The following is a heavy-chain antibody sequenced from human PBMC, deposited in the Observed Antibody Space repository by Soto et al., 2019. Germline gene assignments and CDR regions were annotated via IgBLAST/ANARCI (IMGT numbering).Heavy chain of an antibody. Sequence: SETLSLTCAVSGGSISSSNWWSWVRQPPGKWLEWSGVIYHSGITNYNPSLKSRVTISVDKSKNQFSLKLSSVTAADTAVYYCARIGNGSGSYSDYYSYYGMDVWGQGTTVT. J-gene: IGHJ6*02. CDR2: IYHSGIT. CDR1: GGSISSSNW. CDR3: ARIGNGSGSYSDYYSYYGMDV. V-gene: IGHV4-4*02. D-gene: IGHD3-10*01.